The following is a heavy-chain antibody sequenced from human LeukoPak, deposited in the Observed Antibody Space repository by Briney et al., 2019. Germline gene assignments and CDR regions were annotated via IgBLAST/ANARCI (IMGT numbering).Heavy chain of an antibody. V-gene: IGHV3-7*01. CDR3: ASPPHDSSYGC. CDR1: GFTFSSYW. Sequence: GGSLRLSCAASGFTFSSYWMSWVRQAPGKGLEWVANIKQDGSEKYYVDSVKGRFTISRDNAKNSLYLQMNSLRAEDTAVYYCASPPHDSSYGCWGQGTPVTVSS. CDR2: IKQDGSEK. J-gene: IGHJ4*02. D-gene: IGHD3-22*01.